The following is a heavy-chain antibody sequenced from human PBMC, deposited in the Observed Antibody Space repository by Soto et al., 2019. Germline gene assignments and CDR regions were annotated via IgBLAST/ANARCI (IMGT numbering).Heavy chain of an antibody. V-gene: IGHV3-53*01. CDR3: ARAREPEYSSAIFLDI. J-gene: IGHJ4*02. CDR2: IYSAGST. Sequence: GGSLRLSCAASGLTVSSSYMSWVRQAPGKGLQWVSVIYSAGSTYYANSVKGRFTISRDISTNMVYLQMSSLTDEDTAVYYCARAREPEYSSAIFLDIWGQGALVTVSS. CDR1: GLTVSSSY. D-gene: IGHD5-18*01.